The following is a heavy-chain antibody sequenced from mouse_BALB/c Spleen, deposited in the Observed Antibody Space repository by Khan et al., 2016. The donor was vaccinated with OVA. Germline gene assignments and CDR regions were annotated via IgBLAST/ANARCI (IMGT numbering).Heavy chain of an antibody. V-gene: IGHV2-6-4*01. D-gene: IGHD2-14*01. CDR3: ARAYYRYDGYYAMDD. CDR1: GFSLSRYN. Sequence: VQLQESGPGLVAPSQSLSITCTVSGFSLSRYNIHWVRQPPGKGLEWLGMIWGGGGTDYNSTLKSRLSIRKDNSQSQVLLKMNSLQTDDTAMYYGARAYYRYDGYYAMDDWGQGTSVTVSS. CDR2: IWGGGGT. J-gene: IGHJ4*01.